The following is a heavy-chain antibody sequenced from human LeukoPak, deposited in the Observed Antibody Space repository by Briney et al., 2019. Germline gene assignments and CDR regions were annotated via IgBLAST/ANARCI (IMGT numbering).Heavy chain of an antibody. CDR1: GGTFSSYA. CDR2: IIPIFGTA. CDR3: ASHRGVVVAGFFDY. Sequence: SVKVSCKASGGTFSSYAISWVRQAPGQGLEWMGGIIPIFGTANYAQKFQGRVTITADESTSTAYMELSSLRSEDTAVYYCASHRGVVVAGFFDYWGQGTLVTVSS. J-gene: IGHJ4*02. V-gene: IGHV1-69*01. D-gene: IGHD6-19*01.